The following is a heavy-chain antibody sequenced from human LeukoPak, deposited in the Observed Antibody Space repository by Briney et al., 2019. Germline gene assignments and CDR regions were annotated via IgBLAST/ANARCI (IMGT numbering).Heavy chain of an antibody. J-gene: IGHJ4*02. CDR3: ARDRPFTKGLLLAIGEDYHY. CDR2: ISAYNGNT. Sequence: ASVKVSCMASGDTFTSSGISWVRQAPGQGLEWMGWISAYNGNTNYAQKLQGSVTMTTDTSTSKADMELRSLSSNDTAVYYCARDRPFTKGLLLAIGEDYHYWGQGTLVTVSS. D-gene: IGHD3-10*01. V-gene: IGHV1-18*01. CDR1: GDTFTSSG.